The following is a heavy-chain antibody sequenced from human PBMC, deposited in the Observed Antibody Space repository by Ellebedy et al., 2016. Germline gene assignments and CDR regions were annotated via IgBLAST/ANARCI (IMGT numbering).Heavy chain of an antibody. D-gene: IGHD3-10*01. CDR1: GFTSSAYW. CDR2: IKQDGSEK. J-gene: IGHJ5*02. V-gene: IGHV3-7*03. Sequence: GESLKISXAASGFTSSAYWMSWVRQAPGKGLEWVANIKQDGSEKYYVDSVKGRFTISRDNAKNSLYLQMNSLRTEDTGLYYCARDRSYGSPFDLWGQGNLVNVSS. CDR3: ARDRSYGSPFDL.